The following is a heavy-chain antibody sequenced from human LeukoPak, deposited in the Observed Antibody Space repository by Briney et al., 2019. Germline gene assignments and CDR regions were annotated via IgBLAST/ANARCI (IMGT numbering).Heavy chain of an antibody. V-gene: IGHV3-15*01. CDR3: TTAPGQWLA. D-gene: IGHD6-19*01. J-gene: IGHJ5*02. Sequence: GGSLRLSCAASGSTFRNAWMSWVRQAPGKGLEWVGRIKSKTDGGTAEYAAPVKGRFTISRDDSKNTLYLQMNSLKTEDTAVYYCTTAPGQWLAWGQGTLVTVSS. CDR2: IKSKTDGGTA. CDR1: GSTFRNAW.